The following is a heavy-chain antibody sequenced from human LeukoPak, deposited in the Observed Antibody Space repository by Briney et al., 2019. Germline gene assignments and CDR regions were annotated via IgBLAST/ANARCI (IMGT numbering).Heavy chain of an antibody. CDR1: GYTFTSYG. Sequence: ASVKVSCKASGYTFTSYGISWVRQAPGQGLEWMGGIIPIFGTANYAQKFQGRVTITTDESTSTAYMELSSLRSEDTAVYYCARGPTLIWRYYFDYWGQGTLVTVSS. CDR3: ARGPTLIWRYYFDY. V-gene: IGHV1-69*05. CDR2: IIPIFGTA. D-gene: IGHD2-21*01. J-gene: IGHJ4*02.